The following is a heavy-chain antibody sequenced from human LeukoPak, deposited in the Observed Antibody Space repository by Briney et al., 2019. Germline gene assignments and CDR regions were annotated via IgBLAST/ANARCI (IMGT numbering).Heavy chain of an antibody. J-gene: IGHJ4*02. CDR1: GYTFTGYY. V-gene: IGHV1-2*02. Sequence: ASGKVSCKASGYTFTGYYMHWVRQAPGQGLEWMGWINPNSGGTNYAQKFQGRVTMTRDTSISTAYMELTRLRSDDTAVYFCARVLTAPGGFWGQGTLVTVSS. CDR3: ARVLTAPGGF. CDR2: INPNSGGT. D-gene: IGHD6-13*01.